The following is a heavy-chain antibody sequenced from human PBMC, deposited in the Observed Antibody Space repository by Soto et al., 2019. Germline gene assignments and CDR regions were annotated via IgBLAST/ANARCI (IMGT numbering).Heavy chain of an antibody. V-gene: IGHV1-46*01. CDR2: INPSGGST. D-gene: IGHD3-9*01. J-gene: IGHJ3*02. Sequence: ASVKVSCKASGYTFTSYYMHWVRQAPGQGLEWMGIINPSGGSTSYAQKFQGRVTMTRDTSTSTVYMELSSLRSEDTAVYYCARDTSNYDILTGHRDAFDIWGQGTMVTVS. CDR3: ARDTSNYDILTGHRDAFDI. CDR1: GYTFTSYY.